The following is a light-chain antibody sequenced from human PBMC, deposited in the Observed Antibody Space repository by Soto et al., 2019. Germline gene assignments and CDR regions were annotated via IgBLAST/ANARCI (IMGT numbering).Light chain of an antibody. CDR1: SSDVGGYNY. J-gene: IGLJ2*01. CDR3: SSYAVSTPLVI. V-gene: IGLV2-14*01. Sequence: QSALTQPASVSGSPGQSITLSCTGTSSDVGGYNYVSWYQQHPGKAPKLMIYEVSNRPSGISHRFSGSKSGNTASLTISGLRAEDEADYYCSSYAVSTPLVIFGGGTKLTVL. CDR2: EVS.